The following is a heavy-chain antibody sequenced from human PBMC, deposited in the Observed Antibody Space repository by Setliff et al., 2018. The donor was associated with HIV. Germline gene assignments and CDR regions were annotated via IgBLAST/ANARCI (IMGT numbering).Heavy chain of an antibody. J-gene: IGHJ3*01. CDR2: IFPSDSDT. D-gene: IGHD3-22*01. Sequence: GESLKISCRGFGYSFGDYWIGWVRQKPGQGLEWMGIIFPSDSDTRVNPSFQGQATISADRSTYGAFLQWRSLRASDTGMYFCARHRVDTSMLVVKSPGAFDLWGQGTLVTVSS. CDR1: GYSFGDYW. V-gene: IGHV5-51*01. CDR3: ARHRVDTSMLVVKSPGAFDL.